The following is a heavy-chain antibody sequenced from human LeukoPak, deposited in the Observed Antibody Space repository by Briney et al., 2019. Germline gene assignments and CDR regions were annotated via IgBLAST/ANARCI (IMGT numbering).Heavy chain of an antibody. Sequence: ASVKVSCKASGYTFTGYYMHWVRQAPGQGLEWMGWINPNSGGTNYAQKFQGRVTMTRDTSISTAYMELSRLRSDDTAVYYCAKEWFGELSPLYFDYWGQGTLVTVSS. D-gene: IGHD3-10*01. CDR3: AKEWFGELSPLYFDY. V-gene: IGHV1-2*02. CDR1: GYTFTGYY. CDR2: INPNSGGT. J-gene: IGHJ4*02.